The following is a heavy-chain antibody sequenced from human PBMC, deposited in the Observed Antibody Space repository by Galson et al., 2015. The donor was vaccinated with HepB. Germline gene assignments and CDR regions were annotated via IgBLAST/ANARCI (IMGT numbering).Heavy chain of an antibody. CDR2: ISYDGSNK. V-gene: IGHV3-30*04. J-gene: IGHJ4*02. D-gene: IGHD3-10*01. CDR1: GFTFSSYA. CDR3: ARGTNVEMRGVSTIGLFSQVPFDY. Sequence: SLRLSCAASGFTFSSYAMHWVRQAPGKGLEWVSVISYDGSNKYYADSVKGRFTISRDNSKNTLYLQMNSLRAEDTAVYYCARGTNVEMRGVSTIGLFSQVPFDYWGQGTLVTVSS.